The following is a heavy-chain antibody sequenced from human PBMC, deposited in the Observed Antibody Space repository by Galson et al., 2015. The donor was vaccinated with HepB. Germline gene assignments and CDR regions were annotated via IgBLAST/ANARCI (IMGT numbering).Heavy chain of an antibody. D-gene: IGHD3-3*01. CDR2: ITSTGSFT. Sequence: SLRLSCAASGFTFSDYYMTWVRQAPGKGLEWISYITSTGSFTNYADSVKGRFTISRDNAKNSLYLQMNSLRANDTAVYYCASAPNYDLLSGHLDNWGQGTLVTVSS. CDR1: GFTFSDYY. V-gene: IGHV3-11*06. J-gene: IGHJ4*02. CDR3: ASAPNYDLLSGHLDN.